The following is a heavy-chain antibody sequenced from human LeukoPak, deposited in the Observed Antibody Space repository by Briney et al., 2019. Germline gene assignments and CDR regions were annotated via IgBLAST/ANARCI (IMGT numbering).Heavy chain of an antibody. CDR2: INHSGST. J-gene: IGHJ6*04. CDR1: GGSFSGYY. V-gene: IGHV4-34*01. CDR3: ARGRMVRGVTHYYGMDV. Sequence: SETLSLTCAVYGGSFSGYYWSWIRQPPGKGLEWIGEINHSGSTNYNPSLKSRVTISVDTSKNQFSLKLSSVTAAETAVYYCARGRMVRGVTHYYGMDVWGKGTTVTVSS. D-gene: IGHD3-10*01.